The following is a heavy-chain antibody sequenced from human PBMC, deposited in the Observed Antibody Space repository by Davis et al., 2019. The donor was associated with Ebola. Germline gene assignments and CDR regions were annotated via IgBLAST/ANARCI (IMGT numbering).Heavy chain of an antibody. J-gene: IGHJ4*02. Sequence: GGSLTLSCSASGFTFTDHVMHWVRRLPGKRLEWVALIVSDGYNKSSADSVKDRFTISRDNSKNSLYLQMNNLRPEDTAVYYCARDISFRDYYGSGSFDYWGQGTLVTVSS. V-gene: IGHV3-30*03. CDR1: GFTFTDHV. D-gene: IGHD3-10*01. CDR3: ARDISFRDYYGSGSFDY. CDR2: IVSDGYNK.